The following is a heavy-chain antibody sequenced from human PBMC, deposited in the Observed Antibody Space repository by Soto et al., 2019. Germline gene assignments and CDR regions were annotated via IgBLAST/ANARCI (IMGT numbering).Heavy chain of an antibody. J-gene: IGHJ4*02. Sequence: VASVKVSCKASGGTFSIYAISWVRQAPGQGLEWMGGIIPIFGTANYAQKFQGRVTITADESTSTAYMELSSLRSEDTAVYYCARGAIPFLSDILTGYFDYWGQGTLVTVSS. CDR3: ARGAIPFLSDILTGYFDY. CDR1: GGTFSIYA. D-gene: IGHD3-9*01. V-gene: IGHV1-69*13. CDR2: IIPIFGTA.